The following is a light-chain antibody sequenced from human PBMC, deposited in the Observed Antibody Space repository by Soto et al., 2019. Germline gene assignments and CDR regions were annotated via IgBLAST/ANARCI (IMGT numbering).Light chain of an antibody. Sequence: QLVLTQSPSASASLGASVKLTCTLSSRHSSYAIAWHQQQPEKGPRYLMKLNSDGRHTKGDGIPDRFSGSSSATERYLTISSLQSEDEADYYCQTWGTGILVFGGGTKVTVL. CDR3: QTWGTGILV. CDR1: SRHSSYA. J-gene: IGLJ2*01. V-gene: IGLV4-69*01. CDR2: LNSDGRH.